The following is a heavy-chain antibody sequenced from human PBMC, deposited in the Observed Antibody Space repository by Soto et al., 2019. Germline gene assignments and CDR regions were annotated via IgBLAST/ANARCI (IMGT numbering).Heavy chain of an antibody. CDR3: ARDRQYVWGSYRSNWFDP. Sequence: QVQLVQSGAEVKKPGASVKVSCKASGYTFTSYGISWVRQAPGQGLEWMGWISAYNGNTNYAQKLQGRVTMTTDTSTSTAYMELRSLRSDDTAVYYRARDRQYVWGSYRSNWFDPWGQGTLVTVSS. V-gene: IGHV1-18*01. J-gene: IGHJ5*02. D-gene: IGHD3-16*02. CDR1: GYTFTSYG. CDR2: ISAYNGNT.